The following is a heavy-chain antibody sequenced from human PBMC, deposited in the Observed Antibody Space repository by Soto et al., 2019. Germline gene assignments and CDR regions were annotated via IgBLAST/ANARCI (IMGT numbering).Heavy chain of an antibody. Sequence: ASVKVSCKASGYTFTSYGISWVRQAPGQGLEWMGWISAYNGNTNYAQKLQGRVTMTTDTSTSTAYMELRSLRSDDTAVYYCARVRNYDFWGGYPNYYYYYMDVWGKGTTVTVSS. CDR2: ISAYNGNT. CDR1: GYTFTSYG. CDR3: ARVRNYDFWGGYPNYYYYYMDV. J-gene: IGHJ6*03. V-gene: IGHV1-18*01. D-gene: IGHD3-3*01.